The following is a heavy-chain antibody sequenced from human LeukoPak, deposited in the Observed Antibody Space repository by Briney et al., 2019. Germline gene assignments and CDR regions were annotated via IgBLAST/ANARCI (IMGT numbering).Heavy chain of an antibody. J-gene: IGHJ6*03. CDR1: GYTFTSYD. CDR2: MNPNSGNT. CDR3: ARADYYDSSGYYSGTSHYYYYYMDV. Sequence: GASVKVSCKASGYTFTSYDINWVRQATGQGLEWMGWMNPNSGNTGYAQKFQGRVTITRNTSISTAYMELSSLRSEDTAVYYCARADYYDSSGYYSGTSHYYYYYMDVWGQGTLVTVSS. V-gene: IGHV1-8*03. D-gene: IGHD3-22*01.